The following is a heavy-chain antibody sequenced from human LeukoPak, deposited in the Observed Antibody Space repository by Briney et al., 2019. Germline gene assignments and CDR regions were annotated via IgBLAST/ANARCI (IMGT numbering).Heavy chain of an antibody. CDR1: GYTFTSYY. V-gene: IGHV1-46*01. D-gene: IGHD1-7*01. J-gene: IGHJ4*02. CDR2: INPSGGST. CDR3: ARVNYPEGFHY. Sequence: GASGKVSCKASGYTFTSYYMRWVRQAPGQGLEWMGIINPSGGSTSYAQKVQGRVTMTRDTDTSTVYMELSSLRSEDPAVYYCARVNYPEGFHYWGQGTLVTVSS.